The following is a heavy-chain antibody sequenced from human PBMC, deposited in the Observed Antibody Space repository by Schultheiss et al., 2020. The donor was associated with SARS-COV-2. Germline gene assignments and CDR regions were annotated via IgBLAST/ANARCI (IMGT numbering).Heavy chain of an antibody. CDR2: IVVGSGNT. Sequence: SVKVSCKASGFTFTSSAVQWVRQARGQRLEWIGWIVVGSGNTNYAQKLQGRVTMTTDTSTSTAYMELRSLRSDDTAVYYCARDHIAVANYFDYWGQGTLVTVSS. CDR3: ARDHIAVANYFDY. V-gene: IGHV1-58*01. D-gene: IGHD6-19*01. J-gene: IGHJ4*02. CDR1: GFTFTSSA.